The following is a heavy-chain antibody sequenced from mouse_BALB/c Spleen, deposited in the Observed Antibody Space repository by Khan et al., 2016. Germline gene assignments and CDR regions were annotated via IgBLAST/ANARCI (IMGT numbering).Heavy chain of an antibody. J-gene: IGHJ3*01. CDR1: GFNIKDFY. CDR3: ALDGNILAWFAY. CDR2: IDPDNGDT. D-gene: IGHD2-1*01. Sequence: VQLQQSGAELVRSGASVKLSCTASGFNIKDFYIHWVKQRPEQGLEWIGWIDPDNGDTEYDPNFQGKATMTADTSSNTAYLHLSSLPSEDTAVXYCALDGNILAWFAYGGEGTLVTVSA. V-gene: IGHV14-4*02.